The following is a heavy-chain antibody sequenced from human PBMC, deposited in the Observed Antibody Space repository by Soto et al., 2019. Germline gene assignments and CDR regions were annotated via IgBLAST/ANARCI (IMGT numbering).Heavy chain of an antibody. Sequence: SETLSLTCIVSGGSVDNYHWSWVRRPPGKGLEWVGYIHSSGYTNYNPSLRSRLTLSVDTSKNQFSLTVSPVTAADTAVYYCARLSHIFPVETYYYHSMDVWGQGITVTVSS. CDR1: GGSVDNYH. J-gene: IGHJ6*02. D-gene: IGHD3-9*01. CDR2: IHSSGYT. V-gene: IGHV4-59*02. CDR3: ARLSHIFPVETYYYHSMDV.